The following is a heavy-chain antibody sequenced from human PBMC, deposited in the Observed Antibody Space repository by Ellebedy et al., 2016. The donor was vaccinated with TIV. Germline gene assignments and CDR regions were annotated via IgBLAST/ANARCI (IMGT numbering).Heavy chain of an antibody. CDR3: ARTSTMTTFGASDF. J-gene: IGHJ6*02. CDR1: GFTFSRYD. Sequence: GESLKISCAASGFTFSRYDFHWVRQATGKGLEWVSAIGAGSDTYYEGSVKGRFTISRENAQNSLYLQMNNLRDGDTAVYYCARTSTMTTFGASDFWGQGITVTVSS. V-gene: IGHV3-13*01. CDR2: IGAGSDT. D-gene: IGHD3-16*01.